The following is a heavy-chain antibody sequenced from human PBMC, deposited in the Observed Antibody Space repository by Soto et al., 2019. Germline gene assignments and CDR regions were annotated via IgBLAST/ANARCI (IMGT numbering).Heavy chain of an antibody. V-gene: IGHV3-23*01. CDR2: ISGSGGST. D-gene: IGHD2-15*01. CDR3: AKDRRYAADHTRWDY. CDR1: GFTFSNYA. J-gene: IGHJ4*02. Sequence: PGGSLRLSCAASGFTFSNYAMSWVRQAPGKGLEWVSAISGSGGSTYYADSLMGRFTISRDNSKNTLYLQMNSLRAEDTAVYYCAKDRRYAADHTRWDYWGQGTLVTVSS.